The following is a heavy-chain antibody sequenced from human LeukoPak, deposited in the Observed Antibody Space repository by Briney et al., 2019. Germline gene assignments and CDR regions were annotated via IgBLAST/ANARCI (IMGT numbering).Heavy chain of an antibody. CDR3: AKDYGDYYYYYYYMDV. V-gene: IGHV3-23*01. CDR2: ISGSGGST. J-gene: IGHJ6*03. Sequence: PGGSLRLPCAASGFTFSSYAMSWVRQAPGKGLEWVSAISGSGGSTYYADSVKGRFTISRDNSKNTLYLQMNSLRAEDTAVYYCAKDYGDYYYYYYYMDVWGKGTTVTVSS. D-gene: IGHD4-17*01. CDR1: GFTFSSYA.